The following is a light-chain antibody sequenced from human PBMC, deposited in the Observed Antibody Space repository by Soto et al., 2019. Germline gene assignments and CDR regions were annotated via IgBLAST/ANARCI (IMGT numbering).Light chain of an antibody. CDR2: WES. Sequence: DIVMTQSPDSLAVSLGERATINCKSSQSVLYSSNNNNYLAWYQQKPGQPPKLLIYWESTRESGVPDRFSGSGSGTDFTLTISSLQAEDVAVYYCQQYYSTPWTFGQWTEVEVK. CDR1: QSVLYSSNNNNY. J-gene: IGKJ1*01. CDR3: QQYYSTPWT. V-gene: IGKV4-1*01.